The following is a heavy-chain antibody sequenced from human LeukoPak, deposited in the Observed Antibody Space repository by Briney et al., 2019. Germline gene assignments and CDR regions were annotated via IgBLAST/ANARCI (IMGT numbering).Heavy chain of an antibody. V-gene: IGHV4-59*08. Sequence: SETLSLTCTVSGGSISSYYWSWIRQPPGKGLEWIGYIYYSGSTNYNPSLKSRVTMSVDTSKNQFSLKLRSVTAADTSVFYCARQRPNAFDIWGQGTMVTVSS. CDR1: GGSISSYY. J-gene: IGHJ3*02. CDR2: IYYSGST. CDR3: ARQRPNAFDI. D-gene: IGHD6-25*01.